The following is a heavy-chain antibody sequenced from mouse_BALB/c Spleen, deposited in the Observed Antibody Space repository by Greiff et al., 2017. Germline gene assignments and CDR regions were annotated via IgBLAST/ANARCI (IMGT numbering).Heavy chain of an antibody. J-gene: IGHJ2*01. CDR3: ARKDYYDSSWDY. V-gene: IGHV1-63*02. CDR1: GYTFTNYW. Sequence: VKLVESGAELVRPGTSVKISCKASGYTFTNYWLGWVKQRPGHGLEWIGDIYPGGGYTNYNEKFRGKATLTADTSSSTAYMQLSSLTSEDSAVYFCARKDYYDSSWDYWGQGTTLTVSS. D-gene: IGHD1-1*01. CDR2: IYPGGGYT.